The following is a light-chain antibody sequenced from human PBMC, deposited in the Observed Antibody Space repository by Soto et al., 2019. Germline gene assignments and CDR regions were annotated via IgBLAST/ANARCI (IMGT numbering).Light chain of an antibody. CDR1: QSVSSL. J-gene: IGKJ4*01. V-gene: IGKV3-15*01. Sequence: EVVMTQSPATLSVSPGERATLSCRASQSVSSLLAWYQQKPGQAPRLLIYGASTRATGIPDRFSASGSETEFALTISSLQSGDFAVYYCPQYNNWPLTFGGGTKVEIK. CDR3: PQYNNWPLT. CDR2: GAS.